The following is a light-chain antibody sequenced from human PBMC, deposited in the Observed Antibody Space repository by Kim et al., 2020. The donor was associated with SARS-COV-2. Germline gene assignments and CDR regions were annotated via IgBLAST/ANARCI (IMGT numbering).Light chain of an antibody. V-gene: IGLV7-46*01. CDR1: TGAIPSGHL. CDR3: LLSYGDTRKI. Sequence: GGTVTLTCGSNTGAIPSGHLPYWFQQKPGQAPRALIYNTDYRYSWTPARFSGSLLGGKAALTLSDAQAEDEADYYCLLSYGDTRKIFGGGTQLTVL. CDR2: NTD. J-gene: IGLJ2*01.